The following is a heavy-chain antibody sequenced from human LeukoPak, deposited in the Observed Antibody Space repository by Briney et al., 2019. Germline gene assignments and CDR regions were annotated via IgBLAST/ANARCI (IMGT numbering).Heavy chain of an antibody. V-gene: IGHV3-23*01. D-gene: IGHD6-13*01. J-gene: IGHJ5*02. Sequence: GGSLRLSCAASGFNVSSNYMSWVRQAPGKGLEWVSAVSRFGGTTYYADSAKGRFTISRDNSNNTVYLQMNSLRVGDTALYYCVKHVGSRWSNNRFDPWGQGTLVTVS. CDR2: VSRFGGTT. CDR1: GFNVSSNY. CDR3: VKHVGSRWSNNRFDP.